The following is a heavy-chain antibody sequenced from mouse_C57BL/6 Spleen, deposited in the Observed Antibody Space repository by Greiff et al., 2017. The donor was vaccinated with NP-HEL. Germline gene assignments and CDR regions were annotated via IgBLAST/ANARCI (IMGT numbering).Heavy chain of an antibody. D-gene: IGHD2-12*01. CDR3: GREGDSFYAMDY. CDR2: IDPSDSDT. CDR1: GYTFTSYW. V-gene: IGHV1-52*01. J-gene: IGHJ4*01. Sequence: QVQLQQPGAELVRPGSSVKLSCKASGYTFTSYWMHWVKQRPIQGLEWIGNIDPSDSDTHYNQKFKDKATLTVDKSSSTAYMQLSSLTSEDSAVYYCGREGDSFYAMDYWGQGTSVTVSS.